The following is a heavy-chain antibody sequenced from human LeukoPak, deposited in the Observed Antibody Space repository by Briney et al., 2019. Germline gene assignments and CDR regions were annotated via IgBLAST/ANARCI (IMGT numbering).Heavy chain of an antibody. CDR1: GGTFSSYA. V-gene: IGHV1-69*05. J-gene: IGHJ6*02. CDR2: IIPIFGTA. D-gene: IGHD6-13*01. Sequence: GASVKVSCKASGGTFSSYAISWVRQAPGQGLEWMGGIIPIFGTANYAQKFQGRVTITRDTSASTAYMELSSLRSEDTAVYYCARMYSSSWKYYYGMDVWGQGTTVTVSS. CDR3: ARMYSSSWKYYYGMDV.